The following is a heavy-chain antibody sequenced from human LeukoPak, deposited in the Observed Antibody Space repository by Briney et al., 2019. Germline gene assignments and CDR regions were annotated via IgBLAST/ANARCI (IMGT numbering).Heavy chain of an antibody. CDR2: ISSRGNTI. CDR1: GFTFSSYE. J-gene: IGHJ4*02. CDR3: ARDYTNYEYDY. V-gene: IGHV3-48*03. Sequence: GGSLRLSCAASGFTFSSYEMNWVRQAPGKGLEWVSFISSRGNTIYYADSVRGRFTISRDNAKNSLYLQMNSLRAEDTAVYYCARDYTNYEYDYWGQGTLATVSS. D-gene: IGHD4-11*01.